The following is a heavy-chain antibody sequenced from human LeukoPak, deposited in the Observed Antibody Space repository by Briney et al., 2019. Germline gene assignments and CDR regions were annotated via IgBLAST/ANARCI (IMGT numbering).Heavy chain of an antibody. D-gene: IGHD6-6*01. V-gene: IGHV3-64*01. CDR1: GFTFRSYG. CDR2: ISSIGGST. CDR3: ARISSSYDYDY. J-gene: IGHJ4*02. Sequence: QPGGSLRLSCAASGFTFRSYGMHWVRQAPGKGLEYVAAISSIGGSTDYANSVKGRFTISIDNSKNTRYLQMGSLRAEDMAVYYCARISSSYDYDYWGQGTLVTVSS.